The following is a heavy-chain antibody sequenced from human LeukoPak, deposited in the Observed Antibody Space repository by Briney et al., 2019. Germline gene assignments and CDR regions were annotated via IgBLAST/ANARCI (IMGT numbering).Heavy chain of an antibody. J-gene: IGHJ4*02. V-gene: IGHV4-59*08. CDR2: IHNSGST. CDR1: GGSISSYY. CDR3: ARHRVELAGSYFDY. D-gene: IGHD6-19*01. Sequence: SETLSLTCNVSGGSISSYYWSWTRQPPGKGLEWIGYIHNSGSTRYSPSLESRVTASLDTSKNRISLKLSSVTAADTAVYYCARHRVELAGSYFDYWGLGALVTVSS.